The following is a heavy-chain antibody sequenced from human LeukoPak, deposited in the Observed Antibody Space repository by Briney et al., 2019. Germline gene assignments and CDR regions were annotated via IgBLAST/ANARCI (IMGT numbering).Heavy chain of an antibody. CDR1: GGSFSGYY. D-gene: IGHD2-2*01. Sequence: PSETLSLTCAVYGGSFSGYYWSWIRQPPGKGLEWIGEINHSGSTNYNPSLKSRVTISIDTSKNQCSLRLNSVTAADTAVYYCARGMPYYFDYWGQGTLVTVSS. V-gene: IGHV4-34*01. CDR3: ARGMPYYFDY. CDR2: INHSGST. J-gene: IGHJ4*02.